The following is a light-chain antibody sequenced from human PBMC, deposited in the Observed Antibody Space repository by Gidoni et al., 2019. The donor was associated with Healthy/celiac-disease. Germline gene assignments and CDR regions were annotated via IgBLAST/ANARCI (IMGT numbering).Light chain of an antibody. Sequence: QSALTQPASVSGSPGPSITISCTGTSSDIGGYNYVSWYQEHPGKAPKLMIYEVSNRPSGVSNRFSGSKSGNTASLTISGLQAEDEADYYCSTYRSGSTPVVFGGGTKLTVL. V-gene: IGLV2-14*01. CDR1: SSDIGGYNY. CDR2: EVS. CDR3: STYRSGSTPVV. J-gene: IGLJ2*01.